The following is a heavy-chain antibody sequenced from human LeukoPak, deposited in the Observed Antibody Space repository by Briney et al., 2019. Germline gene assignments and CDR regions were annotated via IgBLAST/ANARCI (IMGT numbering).Heavy chain of an antibody. CDR2: ISGSGGST. J-gene: IGHJ4*02. V-gene: IGHV3-23*01. CDR1: GFTFSSYA. D-gene: IGHD3-22*01. Sequence: GGALRLSCAASGFTFSSYAMSWVRQAPGKGLEWVSAISGSGGSTYYADSVKGRFTISRDNSKNTLYLQMNSLRAEDTAVYYCAKDFGIYDSSGSFDYWGQGTLVTVSS. CDR3: AKDFGIYDSSGSFDY.